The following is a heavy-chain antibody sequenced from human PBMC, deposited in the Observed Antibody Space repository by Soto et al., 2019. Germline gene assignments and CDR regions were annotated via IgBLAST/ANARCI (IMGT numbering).Heavy chain of an antibody. CDR1: GGSINHYY. Sequence: QVQLQESGPGLVKPSETLSLTCTVTGGSINHYYWSWIRQSPGKGLEWIGHIYYSGNTNYNPSLESRVTMSIDTSKNQFSLNLSSVTAADTAVYYCATTMVRTRRDDAFDIWGQGAMVTVSS. CDR2: IYYSGNT. CDR3: ATTMVRTRRDDAFDI. D-gene: IGHD3-10*01. J-gene: IGHJ3*02. V-gene: IGHV4-59*01.